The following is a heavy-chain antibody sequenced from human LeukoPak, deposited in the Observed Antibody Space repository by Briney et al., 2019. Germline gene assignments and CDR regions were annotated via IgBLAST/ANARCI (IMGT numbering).Heavy chain of an antibody. J-gene: IGHJ4*02. CDR1: GFTFSTSW. CDR3: ARAGSFRFDY. Sequence: PGGSLRLSCAASGFTFSTSWVHWVRQAPGKGLVWVSRINSDGSTIDYADSVKGRFTISRDNAKNTLYLQMSSLRVEDTATYYCARAGSFRFDYWGQGTLVTVSS. CDR2: INSDGSTI. V-gene: IGHV3-74*01. D-gene: IGHD3-16*02.